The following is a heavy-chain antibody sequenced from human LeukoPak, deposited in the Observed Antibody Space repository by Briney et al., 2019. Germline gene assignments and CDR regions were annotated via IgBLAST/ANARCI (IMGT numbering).Heavy chain of an antibody. Sequence: ASVKVSCQASRYTFTSYDINWVRHATGQGLEWMGWMNPNSGNTGYAQKFQGRVTMTRNTSISTAYMELSSLRSEDTAVYYCARRGVYCSGGSCTYYYGMDVWGQGTTVTVSS. V-gene: IGHV1-8*01. J-gene: IGHJ6*02. CDR1: RYTFTSYD. D-gene: IGHD2-15*01. CDR2: MNPNSGNT. CDR3: ARRGVYCSGGSCTYYYGMDV.